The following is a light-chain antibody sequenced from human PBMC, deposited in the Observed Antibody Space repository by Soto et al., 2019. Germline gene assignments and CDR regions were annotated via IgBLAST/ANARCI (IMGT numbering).Light chain of an antibody. V-gene: IGKV3-15*01. CDR1: QSVSSN. CDR2: GAS. J-gene: IGKJ4*01. CDR3: QQYNNWKLT. Sequence: EIVMTQSPATLSVSPGERATLSCRASQSVSSNLAWYQQKPGQAPRLISYGASTRATGIPARFSGSGSGTEFTLTISSLQSEDFAVYYCQQYNNWKLTFGGGTKVEIK.